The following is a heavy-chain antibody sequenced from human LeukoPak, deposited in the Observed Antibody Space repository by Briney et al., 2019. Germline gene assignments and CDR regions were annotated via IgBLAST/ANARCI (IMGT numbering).Heavy chain of an antibody. CDR1: GFTFSSYS. CDR2: ISSSSSYI. D-gene: IGHD3-16*01. V-gene: IGHV3-21*01. CDR3: ARDWGDVVPYYFDY. J-gene: IGHJ4*02. Sequence: GGSLRLSCAASGFTFSSYSMNWVRQAPGKGLEWASSISSSSSYIYYADSVKGRFTISRDNAKNSLYLQMNSLGAEDTAVYYCARDWGDVVPYYFDYWGQGTLVTVSS.